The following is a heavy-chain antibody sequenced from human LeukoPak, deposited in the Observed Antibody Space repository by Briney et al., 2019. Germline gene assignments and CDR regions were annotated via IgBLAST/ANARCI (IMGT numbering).Heavy chain of an antibody. CDR2: IYYSGST. V-gene: IGHV4-39*01. CDR1: GGSISSSSYY. CDR3: ARRAAAGTFHFDY. Sequence: SETLSLTCTVSGGSISSSSYYWGWIRQPPGKGLEWIGSIYYSGSTYYNPSLKSRVTISVDTSKSQFSLKLSSVTAADTAVYYCARRAAAGTFHFDYWGQGTLVTVSS. J-gene: IGHJ4*02. D-gene: IGHD6-13*01.